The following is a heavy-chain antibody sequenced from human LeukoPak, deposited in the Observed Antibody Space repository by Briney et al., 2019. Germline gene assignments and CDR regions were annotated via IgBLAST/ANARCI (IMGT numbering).Heavy chain of an antibody. D-gene: IGHD3-22*01. J-gene: IGHJ2*01. Sequence: PGGSLRLSCAASGFTVSTNYMSWVRQAPGKGLEWVSIIYSGGSTSYAESVKGRFTISRDISKSTLFLQMSSLRAEDTAVYYCARSPRIYDSSGYYLVEYFDLWGRGTLVTVSS. V-gene: IGHV3-53*01. CDR2: IYSGGST. CDR1: GFTVSTNY. CDR3: ARSPRIYDSSGYYLVEYFDL.